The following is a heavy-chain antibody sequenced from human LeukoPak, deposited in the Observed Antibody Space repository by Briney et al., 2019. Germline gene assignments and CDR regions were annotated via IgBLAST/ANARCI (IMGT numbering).Heavy chain of an antibody. D-gene: IGHD1-14*01. CDR1: GYTFSTYG. CDR2: ISASNGNT. CDR3: ARDNGYKSVDY. V-gene: IGHV1-18*01. Sequence: ASVKVSCKASGYTFSTYGISWLRQAPGQGLEWMGWISASNGNTNYAQKFQGRVTMTTDTSTSTLYMEVRSLRSDDTAVYYCARDNGYKSVDYWGQGTRVTVSS. J-gene: IGHJ4*02.